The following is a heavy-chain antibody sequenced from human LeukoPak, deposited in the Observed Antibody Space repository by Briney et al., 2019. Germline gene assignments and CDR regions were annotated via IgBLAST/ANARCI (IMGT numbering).Heavy chain of an antibody. J-gene: IGHJ4*02. Sequence: ASVKVSCKASGYTFTSYDINWVRQATGQGLEWMGWMNPNSGNTNYAQKLQGRVTMTTDTSTSTAYMELRSLRSDDTAVYYCARPSRYSSGWYDYWGQGTLVTVSS. V-gene: IGHV1-18*01. CDR1: GYTFTSYD. CDR2: MNPNSGNT. CDR3: ARPSRYSSGWYDY. D-gene: IGHD6-19*01.